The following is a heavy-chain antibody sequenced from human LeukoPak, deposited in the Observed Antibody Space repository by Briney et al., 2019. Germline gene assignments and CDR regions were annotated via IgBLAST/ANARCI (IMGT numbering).Heavy chain of an antibody. CDR1: GGSISNYY. Sequence: SETLSLTCTVSGGSISNYYWNWLRQPAGRGLEWIGRIYTSGSTNYNPSLKSRVTMSVDTSKNQISLKLSSVTAADTTVYYCASGLQFRILDYWGQGTLVTVSS. V-gene: IGHV4-4*07. D-gene: IGHD5-24*01. CDR3: ASGLQFRILDY. J-gene: IGHJ4*02. CDR2: IYTSGST.